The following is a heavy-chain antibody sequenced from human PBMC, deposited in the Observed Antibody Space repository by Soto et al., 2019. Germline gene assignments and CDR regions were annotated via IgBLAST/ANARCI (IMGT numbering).Heavy chain of an antibody. D-gene: IGHD2-21*01. CDR1: GFAIDTYD. J-gene: IGHJ3*01. Sequence: EEQLVESGGDWVQPGGSLRLSCTSSGFAIDTYDMNWVRLAPGKDLECLSHIATGGDRIYYADSVKGRFTISRDNARNSLYLQMYSLRDDDTGRYYFAGEHVLMFASYDAFNVWGQGTLVTGSS. CDR3: AGEHVLMFASYDAFNV. V-gene: IGHV3-48*03. CDR2: IATGGDRI.